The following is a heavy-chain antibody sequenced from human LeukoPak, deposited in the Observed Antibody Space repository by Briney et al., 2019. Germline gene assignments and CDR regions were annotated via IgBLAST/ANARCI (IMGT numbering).Heavy chain of an antibody. CDR2: ISSSSTFI. D-gene: IGHD6-19*01. J-gene: IGHJ4*02. CDR3: ARDRSVAGTVDY. V-gene: IGHV3-21*01. Sequence: GGSLRLSCAASGFSFSSYSMNWVRQAPGKGLEWDSSISSSSTFISYADSVKGRFTISRDNAKNSLYLQMNSLTAEDTAVYYCARDRSVAGTVDYWGQGTLVTVSS. CDR1: GFSFSSYS.